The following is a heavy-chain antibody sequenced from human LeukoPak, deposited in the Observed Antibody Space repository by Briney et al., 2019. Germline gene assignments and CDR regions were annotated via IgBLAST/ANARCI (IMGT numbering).Heavy chain of an antibody. Sequence: ASVKVSCKASGYTFTSYAMHWVRQAPGQGLEWMGWISAYNGNTNYAQKLQGRVTMTTDTSTSTAYMELRSLRSDDTAVYYCARVGSGWQIDYWGQGTLVTVSS. CDR3: ARVGSGWQIDY. J-gene: IGHJ4*02. CDR1: GYTFTSYA. D-gene: IGHD6-19*01. V-gene: IGHV1-18*01. CDR2: ISAYNGNT.